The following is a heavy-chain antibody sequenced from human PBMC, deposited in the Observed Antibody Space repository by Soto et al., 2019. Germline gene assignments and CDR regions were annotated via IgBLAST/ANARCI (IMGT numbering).Heavy chain of an antibody. Sequence: LSLTCAVYGGSFSGYYWSWIRQPPGKGLEWIGEINHSGSTNYNPSLKSRVTISVDTSKNQFSLKLSSVTAADTAVYYCAGQRGSYYYYGMDVWGQGTTVTVSS. J-gene: IGHJ6*02. CDR3: AGQRGSYYYYGMDV. D-gene: IGHD3-10*01. CDR1: GGSFSGYY. V-gene: IGHV4-34*01. CDR2: INHSGST.